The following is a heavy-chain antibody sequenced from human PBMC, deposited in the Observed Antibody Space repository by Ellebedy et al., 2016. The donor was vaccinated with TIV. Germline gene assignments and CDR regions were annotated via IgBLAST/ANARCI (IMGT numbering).Heavy chain of an antibody. Sequence: GGSLTLSXVVSGFTFSRFWMSWVRQPPGKGLEWVANIKEDGSETKYVDSVKGRFTISRDNTKNSLYLHMNSLRVEDTAVYYCTGETYYFDYWGPGTLVTVSS. CDR1: GFTFSRFW. J-gene: IGHJ4*02. CDR3: TGETYYFDY. V-gene: IGHV3-7*01. CDR2: IKEDGSET. D-gene: IGHD2-21*01.